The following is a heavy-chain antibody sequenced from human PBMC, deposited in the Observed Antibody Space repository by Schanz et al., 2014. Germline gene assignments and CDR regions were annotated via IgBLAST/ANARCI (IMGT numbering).Heavy chain of an antibody. Sequence: QVQLQESGPGLVKPSQTLSLTCTVSGGSIRSGTYYWSWIRQPAGKALEWVGRVFPNGITNYNPSLKSRVPKSLDTPNNQFSRPLTSLTAADTAVYYCARDTTWRLDLWGRGTLVTVSS. CDR3: ARDTTWRLDL. CDR1: GGSIRSGTYY. D-gene: IGHD1-1*01. CDR2: VFPNGIT. V-gene: IGHV4-61*02. J-gene: IGHJ2*01.